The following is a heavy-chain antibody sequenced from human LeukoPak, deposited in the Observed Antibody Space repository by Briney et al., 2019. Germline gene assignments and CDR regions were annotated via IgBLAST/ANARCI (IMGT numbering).Heavy chain of an antibody. D-gene: IGHD5-12*01. Sequence: GGSLRLSCPASGFSFSRYWMSWVRQAPGKGLEWVANIGEDGSEKYYVDSVEGRFTISRDNVKNSLYLQMNSLRAEDTAVYFCARAGGRGSVDFWGQGTLVTVSS. J-gene: IGHJ4*02. CDR3: ARAGGRGSVDF. V-gene: IGHV3-7*01. CDR2: IGEDGSEK. CDR1: GFSFSRYW.